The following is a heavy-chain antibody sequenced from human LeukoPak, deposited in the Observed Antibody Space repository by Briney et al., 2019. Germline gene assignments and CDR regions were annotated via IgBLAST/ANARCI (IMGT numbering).Heavy chain of an antibody. Sequence: GGSLRLSCAASEFTFSTYWMSWVRQAPGKGLEWVADIKQDGSEKYYVDSVKGRFTISRQNAKNSLYLQMNSLRAEDTAVYYCARGEYGSGSYHIDYWGQGTLVTVSS. CDR3: ARGEYGSGSYHIDY. CDR1: EFTFSTYW. V-gene: IGHV3-7*01. CDR2: IKQDGSEK. D-gene: IGHD3-10*01. J-gene: IGHJ4*02.